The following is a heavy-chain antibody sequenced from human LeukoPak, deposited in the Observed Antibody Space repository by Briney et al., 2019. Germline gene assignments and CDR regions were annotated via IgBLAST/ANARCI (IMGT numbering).Heavy chain of an antibody. CDR1: GGSMSGFF. CDR2: IYYSGSST. V-gene: IGHV4-59*01. CDR3: ARTSRHFYGSGTNLTPWPAGMDV. J-gene: IGHJ6*02. Sequence: PSETLSLTCTGSGGSMSGFFWTWIRQPPGRELEWIGSIYYSGSSTKYNPSLKSRVTISVDTSKSQFSLNLNSATAADTAVYYCARTSRHFYGSGTNLTPWPAGMDVWGQGTTVTVSS. D-gene: IGHD3-10*01.